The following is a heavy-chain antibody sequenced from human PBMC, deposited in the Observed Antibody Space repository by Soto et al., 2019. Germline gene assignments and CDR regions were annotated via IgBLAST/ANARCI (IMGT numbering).Heavy chain of an antibody. V-gene: IGHV3-30-3*01. CDR3: ARDFITMIVVVPGPREAFDI. CDR1: GFTFSSYA. Sequence: GGSLRLSCAASGFTFSSYAMHWVRQAPGKGLEWVAVISYDGSNKYYADSVKGRFTISRDNSKNTLYLQMNSLRAEDTAVYYCARDFITMIVVVPGPREAFDIWGQGTMVTVSS. CDR2: ISYDGSNK. J-gene: IGHJ3*02. D-gene: IGHD3-22*01.